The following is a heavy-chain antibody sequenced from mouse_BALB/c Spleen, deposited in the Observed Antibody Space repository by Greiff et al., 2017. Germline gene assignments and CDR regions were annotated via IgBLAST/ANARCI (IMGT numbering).Heavy chain of an antibody. V-gene: IGHV1-80*01. Sequence: VQLQQSGAELVRPGSSVKISCKASGYAFSSYWMNWVKQRPGQGLEWIGQIYPGDGDTNYNGKFKGKATLTADKSSSTAYMQLSSLTSEDSAVYFCARWDTARAFDYWGQGTTLTVSS. CDR3: ARWDTARAFDY. D-gene: IGHD3-1*01. CDR2: IYPGDGDT. J-gene: IGHJ2*01. CDR1: GYAFSSYW.